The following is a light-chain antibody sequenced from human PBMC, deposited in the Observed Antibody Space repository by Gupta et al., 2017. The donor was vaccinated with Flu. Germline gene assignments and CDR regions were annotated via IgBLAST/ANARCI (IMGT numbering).Light chain of an antibody. CDR2: EAS. V-gene: IGKV1-39*01. J-gene: IGKJ1*01. CDR1: ESVGFY. Sequence: DIQMTQSPSSLSASVGDRVTITCRASESVGFYLNWYQQKTGQAPKLLIYEASTLQSGVATRFSGSGSGTDFTLTINRLQPDDFATYFCQQCRSNPQTFGQGTKLEIK. CDR3: QQCRSNPQT.